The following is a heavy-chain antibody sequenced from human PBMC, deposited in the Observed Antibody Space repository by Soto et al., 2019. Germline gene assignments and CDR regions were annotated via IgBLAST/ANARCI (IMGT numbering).Heavy chain of an antibody. D-gene: IGHD1-7*01. Sequence: SETLSLTCTVSGGSISNYYWSWIRQPPGKGLEWIGDIHYSGSTKYNPSLKSRVTISVDTSKNQFSLKLSSVTAADTAVYYCASVRITETRGNYYYYMDVWGKGTTVTVSS. V-gene: IGHV4-59*12. CDR1: GGSISNYY. CDR2: IHYSGST. J-gene: IGHJ6*03. CDR3: ASVRITETRGNYYYYMDV.